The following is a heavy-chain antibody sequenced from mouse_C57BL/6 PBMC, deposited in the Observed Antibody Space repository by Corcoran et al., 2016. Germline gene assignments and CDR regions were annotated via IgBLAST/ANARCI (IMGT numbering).Heavy chain of an antibody. J-gene: IGHJ2*01. V-gene: IGHV1-19*01. D-gene: IGHD1-1*01. Sequence: EVQLQQSGPVLVKPGASVRMSCKASGYTFTDYYMNWVKQSHGKSLEWIGVINPYNGGTSYNQKVKGKATLTVDKSSSTAYMELNSLTSGDCAVYYCARNYYGSSLDYWGQGTTLTVSS. CDR3: ARNYYGSSLDY. CDR2: INPYNGGT. CDR1: GYTFTDYY.